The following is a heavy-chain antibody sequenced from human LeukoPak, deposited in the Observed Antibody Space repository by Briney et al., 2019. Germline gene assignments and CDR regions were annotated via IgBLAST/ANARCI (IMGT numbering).Heavy chain of an antibody. CDR3: AKEGMEIDY. V-gene: IGHV3-23*01. D-gene: IGHD1-1*01. CDR2: ISGSGGST. Sequence: PSETLSLTCTVSGGSISSYCWSWIRQPPGKGLEWVSAISGSGGSTYYADSVKGRFTISRDNSKNTLYLQMNSLRAEDTAVYYCAKEGMEIDYWGQGTLVTVSS. J-gene: IGHJ4*02. CDR1: GGSISSYC.